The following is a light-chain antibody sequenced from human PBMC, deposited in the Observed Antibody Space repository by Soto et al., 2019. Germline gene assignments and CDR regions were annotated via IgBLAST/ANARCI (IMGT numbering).Light chain of an antibody. V-gene: IGKV3-15*01. CDR2: GAS. Sequence: EIVMTQSPATLSVSPGERASLSCRASQSVSSNLAWFQKKPGQAPRLLIYGASTRATGIPARFSGSGSGTECTLTISSLQSEDFAVYYCQQYNNWPPYTFGQGTKLEMK. CDR1: QSVSSN. CDR3: QQYNNWPPYT. J-gene: IGKJ2*01.